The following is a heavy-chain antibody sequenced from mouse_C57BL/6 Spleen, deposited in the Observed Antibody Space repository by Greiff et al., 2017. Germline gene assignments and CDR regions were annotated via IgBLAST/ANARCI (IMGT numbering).Heavy chain of an antibody. D-gene: IGHD2-3*01. CDR3: ARRDAYDGYWDYYAMDY. CDR2: INPSNGGT. Sequence: VQLQQPGTELVKPGASVKLSCKASGYTFTSYWMHWVKQRPGQGLEWIGNINPSNGGTNYNEKFKSKATLTVDKSSSTAYMQLSSLTSEDSAVYYCARRDAYDGYWDYYAMDYWGQGTSVTVSS. J-gene: IGHJ4*01. CDR1: GYTFTSYW. V-gene: IGHV1-53*01.